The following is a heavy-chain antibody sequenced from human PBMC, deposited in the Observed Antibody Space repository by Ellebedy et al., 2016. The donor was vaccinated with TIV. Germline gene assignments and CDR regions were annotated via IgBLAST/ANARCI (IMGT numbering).Heavy chain of an antibody. CDR1: GFTFSDYY. V-gene: IGHV3-11*06. D-gene: IGHD3-10*01. CDR3: ARDLYGSGSYSSD. CDR2: ISSSSSYT. Sequence: PGGSLRLSCAASGFTFSDYYMSWIRQAPGKGLEWVSYISSSSSYTNYAYSVKGRFTISRDNAKNSLYLPMNSLRAEDTAVYYCARDLYGSGSYSSDWGQGTLVTVSS. J-gene: IGHJ4*02.